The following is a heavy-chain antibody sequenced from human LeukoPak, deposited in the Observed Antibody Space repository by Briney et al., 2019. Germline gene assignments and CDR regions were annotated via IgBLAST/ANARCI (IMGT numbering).Heavy chain of an antibody. D-gene: IGHD3-3*01. V-gene: IGHV1-46*01. Sequence: AASVKVSCKASGYTSTSYYMHWVRQAPGQGLEWMGIINPSGGSTSYAQKFQGRVTMTRDTSTSTVYMELSSLRSEDTAVYYCARVAYDFWSGYYIKTFDYWGPGTLVTVSS. CDR1: GYTSTSYY. CDR2: INPSGGST. J-gene: IGHJ4*02. CDR3: ARVAYDFWSGYYIKTFDY.